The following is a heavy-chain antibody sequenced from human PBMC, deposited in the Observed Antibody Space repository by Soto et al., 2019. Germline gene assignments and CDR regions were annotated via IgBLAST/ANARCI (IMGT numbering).Heavy chain of an antibody. Sequence: GASVKVSCKASGYTFTSYGISWVRQAPGQGLEWMGWISAYNGNTNYAQKLQGRVTMTTDTSTSTAYMELRSLRSDDTAVDYCPRPYDIMPGHCWFDPWRQGTLVTASS. J-gene: IGHJ5*02. V-gene: IGHV1-18*04. CDR2: ISAYNGNT. D-gene: IGHD3-9*01. CDR3: PRPYDIMPGHCWFDP. CDR1: GYTFTSYG.